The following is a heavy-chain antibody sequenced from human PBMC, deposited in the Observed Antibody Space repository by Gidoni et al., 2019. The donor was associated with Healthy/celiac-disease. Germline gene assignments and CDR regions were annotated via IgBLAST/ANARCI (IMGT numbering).Heavy chain of an antibody. Sequence: QVQLVQSGAEVKKPGSSVKVSCKASGGTFSSYAISWVRQAPGQGLEWMGGIIPIFGTANYAQKFQGRVTITADKSTSTAYMELSSLRSEDTAVYYCAREVVVVAAAYYYYYGMDVWGQGTTVTVSS. D-gene: IGHD2-15*01. CDR3: AREVVVVAAAYYYYYGMDV. J-gene: IGHJ6*02. V-gene: IGHV1-69*06. CDR2: IIPIFGTA. CDR1: GGTFSSYA.